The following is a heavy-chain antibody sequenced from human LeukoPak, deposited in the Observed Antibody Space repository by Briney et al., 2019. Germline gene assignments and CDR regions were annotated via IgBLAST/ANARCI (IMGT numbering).Heavy chain of an antibody. D-gene: IGHD3-3*01. Sequence: SVKVSCKASGGTFSSYAISWVRQAPGQGLEWMGGIIPIFGTANYAQKFQGRVTITTDESTSTAYMELSSLRSEDTAVYYCARGAFWSGAYWYSDLWGRGTLVTVSS. V-gene: IGHV1-69*05. J-gene: IGHJ2*01. CDR3: ARGAFWSGAYWYSDL. CDR2: IIPIFGTA. CDR1: GGTFSSYA.